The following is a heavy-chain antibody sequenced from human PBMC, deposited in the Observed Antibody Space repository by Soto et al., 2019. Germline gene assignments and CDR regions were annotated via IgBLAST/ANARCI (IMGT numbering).Heavy chain of an antibody. Sequence: SETLYLTCTVSGGSISSYYWSWIRQPPGKGLEWIGYIYYSGSTNYNPSLKSRVTISVDTSKNQFSLKLSSVTAADTAVYYCAREGYSSGYYYYYGMDVWGQGTTVTVSS. J-gene: IGHJ6*02. CDR3: AREGYSSGYYYYYGMDV. V-gene: IGHV4-59*01. D-gene: IGHD3-22*01. CDR2: IYYSGST. CDR1: GGSISSYY.